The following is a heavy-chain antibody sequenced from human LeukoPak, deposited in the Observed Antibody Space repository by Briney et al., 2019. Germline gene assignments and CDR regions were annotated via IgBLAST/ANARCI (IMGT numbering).Heavy chain of an antibody. D-gene: IGHD3-22*01. J-gene: IGHJ4*02. CDR3: AKTHYYDSSGVPGDY. V-gene: IGHV3-30*18. CDR2: ISHDGSNP. Sequence: GGSLRLSCAAPGFTFSSYGMHWVRQAPGKGLEWVAVISHDGSNPYYADSVKGRFTISRDNSKNTLYLQMSSLRAEDTAVYYCAKTHYYDSSGVPGDYWGQGTLVTVSS. CDR1: GFTFSSYG.